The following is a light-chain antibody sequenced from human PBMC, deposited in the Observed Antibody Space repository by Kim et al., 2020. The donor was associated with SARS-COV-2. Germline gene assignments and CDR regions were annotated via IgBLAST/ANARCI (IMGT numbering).Light chain of an antibody. V-gene: IGKV3-20*01. CDR1: QTVSSSN. CDR2: GAS. J-gene: IGKJ2*02. CDR3: QQYDSSPWT. Sequence: EIVLTQSPGTLSLSPGERATLSCRASQTVSSSNLAYDQQKPGQAPRLLIYGASTRATGIPDRFSGSGSGTDFTLSISRLEPEDFAVYYCQQYDSSPWTFGQGTKLEI.